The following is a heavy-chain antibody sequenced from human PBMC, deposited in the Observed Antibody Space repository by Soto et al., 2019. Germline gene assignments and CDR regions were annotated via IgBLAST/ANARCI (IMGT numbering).Heavy chain of an antibody. CDR1: GFTLSGYA. CDR3: ARRARPDFYYMDV. V-gene: IGHV3-64*01. D-gene: IGHD6-6*01. CDR2: ISSNGVGT. Sequence: GGSLGLSCAASGFTLSGYAMDWVRQAPGKGLEYVSGISSNGVGTYYANSVQGRFTISRDNSKNTVYLQMGTLRPEDMAVYYCARRARPDFYYMDVWGKGTTVTVSS. J-gene: IGHJ6*03.